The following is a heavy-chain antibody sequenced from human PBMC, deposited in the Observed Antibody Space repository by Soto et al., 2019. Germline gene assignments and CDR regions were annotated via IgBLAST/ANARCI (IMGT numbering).Heavy chain of an antibody. CDR3: EKASVATITLACDY. D-gene: IGHD5-12*01. CDR2: ISWNSGSI. Sequence: EVQLVESGGGLVQPGRSLRLSCAASGFTFDDYAMHWVRQAPGKGLEWVSGISWNSGSIGYADSVKGRFTISRDNAKNSLYLQMNSLRAEDTALYYCEKASVATITLACDYWGQGTLVTVSS. CDR1: GFTFDDYA. V-gene: IGHV3-9*01. J-gene: IGHJ4*02.